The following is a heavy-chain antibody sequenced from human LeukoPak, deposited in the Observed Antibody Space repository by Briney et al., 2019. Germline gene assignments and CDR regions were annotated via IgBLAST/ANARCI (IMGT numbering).Heavy chain of an antibody. D-gene: IGHD3-22*01. CDR3: ARGYYDSSGYYRYGNWFDP. J-gene: IGHJ5*02. V-gene: IGHV4-61*02. CDR1: GDFITSGSGIYY. Sequence: SETLSLTCTVSGDFITSGSGIYYWSWIRQPAGKGLEWIGRIYTSGSTNYNPSLKSRVTISVDKSKNQFSLKLSSVTAADTAVYYCARGYYDSSGYYRYGNWFDPWGQGTLVTVSS. CDR2: IYTSGST.